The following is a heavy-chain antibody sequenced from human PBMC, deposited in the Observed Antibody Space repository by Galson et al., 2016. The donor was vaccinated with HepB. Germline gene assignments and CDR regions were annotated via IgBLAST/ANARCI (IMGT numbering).Heavy chain of an antibody. Sequence: SLRLSCAASGFTFSSYAMHWVRQAPGKGLEWLAVISYGGRNKYYADSVKGRFTVSRDDSKNTLYLQMNSLRPEDTAVYYCARNDYLTPYYYYGMDVWGQGTTGTGSS. CDR1: GFTFSSYA. CDR3: ARNDYLTPYYYYGMDV. CDR2: ISYGGRNK. J-gene: IGHJ6*02. V-gene: IGHV3-30-3*01. D-gene: IGHD4-11*01.